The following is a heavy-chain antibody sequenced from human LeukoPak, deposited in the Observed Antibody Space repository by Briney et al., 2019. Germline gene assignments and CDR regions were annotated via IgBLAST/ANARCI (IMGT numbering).Heavy chain of an antibody. J-gene: IGHJ4*02. V-gene: IGHV5-51*01. CDR1: GYSFTSYW. CDR2: IYPGDSDT. D-gene: IGHD3-22*01. Sequence: GESLKISCKGSGYSFTSYWIGWVRQMPGKGLEWMGIIYPGDSDTRYSPSFQGQVTISADKSISTAYLQWSSLKASDTAMYYCARCGYYDSSGYLKSPFDYWGQGTLVTVSS. CDR3: ARCGYYDSSGYLKSPFDY.